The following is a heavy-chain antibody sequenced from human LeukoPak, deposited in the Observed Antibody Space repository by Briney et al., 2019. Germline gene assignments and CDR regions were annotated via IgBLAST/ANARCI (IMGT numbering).Heavy chain of an antibody. CDR1: GVSITSNY. V-gene: IGHV4-59*01. CDR2: THHSGAT. Sequence: SETLSLTCSVSGVSITSNYWSWLRQPPGKGLEGLGYTHHSGATSYNPSLKSRSTMSLDTSNNQFSLKLSSVTAADTAVYYCARSSGHSYGDFDYWGQGNLVTVSS. CDR3: ARSSGHSYGDFDY. J-gene: IGHJ4*02. D-gene: IGHD5-18*01.